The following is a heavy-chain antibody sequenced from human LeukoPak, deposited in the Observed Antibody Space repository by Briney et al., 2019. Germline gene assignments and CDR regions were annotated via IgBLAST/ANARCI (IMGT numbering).Heavy chain of an antibody. J-gene: IGHJ6*03. CDR2: IKQDGSEK. CDR3: ARVGWDIVVVPAAIGLYYYYYMDV. CDR1: GFTFSSYW. Sequence: GGSLRLSCAASGFTFSSYWMSWVRQAPGKGLEWVANIKQDGSEKYYVDSVKGRFTISRDNAKNSLYLQMNSLRAEDTAVYYCARVGWDIVVVPAAIGLYYYYYMDVWGKGTTVTISS. D-gene: IGHD2-2*01. V-gene: IGHV3-7*01.